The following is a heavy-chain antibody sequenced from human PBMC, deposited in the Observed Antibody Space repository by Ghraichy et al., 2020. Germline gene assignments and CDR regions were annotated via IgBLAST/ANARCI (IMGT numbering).Heavy chain of an antibody. J-gene: IGHJ4*02. CDR1: GFTFYTYE. D-gene: IGHD2-8*01. CDR2: ISASGRSS. V-gene: IGHV3-48*03. CDR3: ARDHWECTNGVCPHYFDY. Sequence: GGSLRLSCTASGFTFYTYEMNWVRQAPGKGLEWVSYISASGRSSHYADSVKGRFTISRDNAKNSLYLQMNSLRDEDTAVYYCARDHWECTNGVCPHYFDYWGQGTLVTVSS.